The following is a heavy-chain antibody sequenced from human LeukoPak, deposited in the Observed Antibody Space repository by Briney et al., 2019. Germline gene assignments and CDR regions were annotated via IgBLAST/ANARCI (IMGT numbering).Heavy chain of an antibody. CDR3: ARHPLKAYVSDWFDP. CDR1: GVSISSRSYY. D-gene: IGHD3-10*02. CDR2: IFYSGCT. J-gene: IGHJ5*02. V-gene: IGHV4-39*01. Sequence: SSETLSLTCTVSGVSISSRSYYRGWLRQPPGKGLEWIASIFYSGCTYHNPSLKSRVTISVDTSKSQFSLKLSSVTAADTAVYFCARHPLKAYVSDWFDPWGQGTLVTVSS.